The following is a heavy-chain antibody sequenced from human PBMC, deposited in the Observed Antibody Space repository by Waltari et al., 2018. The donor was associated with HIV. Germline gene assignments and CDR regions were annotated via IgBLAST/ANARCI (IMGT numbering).Heavy chain of an antibody. V-gene: IGHV3-53*01. CDR2: IYSGVST. D-gene: IGHD5-12*01. CDR3: ARVLRLHHTINWFDP. Sequence: EVQLVESGGGLIQPGGSLRLSCAASGFTVSSNYMSWVRQAPGKGLECVLVIYSGVSTYYADSVKGRFTISRDNSKNTLYLQMNSLRAEDTAVYYCARVLRLHHTINWFDPWGQGTLVTVSS. CDR1: GFTVSSNY. J-gene: IGHJ5*02.